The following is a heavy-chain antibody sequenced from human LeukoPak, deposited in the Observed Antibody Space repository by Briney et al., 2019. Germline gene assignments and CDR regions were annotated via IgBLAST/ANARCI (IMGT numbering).Heavy chain of an antibody. CDR3: AREEGNWGDAF. CDR1: GYTFTSYY. V-gene: IGHV1-46*01. J-gene: IGHJ3*01. Sequence: ASVKVSCKASGYTFTSYYMHWVRQAPGQGLEWMGIINPSGGSTSYAQKLQGRVTMTTDTSTSTAYMELRSLRSDDTAVYYCAREEGNWGDAFWGQGTMVTVSS. CDR2: INPSGGST. D-gene: IGHD7-27*01.